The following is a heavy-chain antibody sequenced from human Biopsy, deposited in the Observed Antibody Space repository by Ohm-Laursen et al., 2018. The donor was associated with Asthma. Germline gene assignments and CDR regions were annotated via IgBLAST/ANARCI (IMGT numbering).Heavy chain of an antibody. CDR2: IHYSGST. J-gene: IGHJ5*02. D-gene: IGHD4-17*01. CDR1: GASIKTDDHY. V-gene: IGHV4-30-4*01. Sequence: TLSLTCTVSGASIKTDDHYWSWLRQPPGKGLEWFGFIHYSGSTSYNPSLKGGVTISVDTSKNQFSLSLTSVTAADTAVYYCVRTAYGHDGFDPWGQGTLATVSS. CDR3: VRTAYGHDGFDP.